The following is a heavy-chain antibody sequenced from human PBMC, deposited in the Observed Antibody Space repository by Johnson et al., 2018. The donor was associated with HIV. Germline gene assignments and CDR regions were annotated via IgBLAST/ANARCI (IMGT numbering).Heavy chain of an antibody. V-gene: IGHV3-33*06. CDR3: VKDGAHSGSHHDAFDV. CDR1: GFSFSAYA. J-gene: IGHJ3*01. D-gene: IGHD1-26*01. Sequence: QVQLVESGGGVVRPGRSLRLSCVASGFSFSAYAIHWVRQAPGQGLEWVAVIWYAGHFTYYGESVKGRFTISRDNSKNTVFLEMNSLTAEDTGLYYCVKDGAHSGSHHDAFDVWGRGTVVTVSS. CDR2: IWYAGHFT.